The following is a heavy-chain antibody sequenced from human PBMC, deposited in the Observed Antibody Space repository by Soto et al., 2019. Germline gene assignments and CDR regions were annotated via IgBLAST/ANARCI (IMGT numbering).Heavy chain of an antibody. Sequence: SETLSLTCTVSGGSVSSGSYYWSWIRQPPGKGLEWIGYIYYSGSTNYNPSLKSRVTISVDTSKNQFSLKLSSVTAADTAVYYCARDLNYGWFDPWAREPWSPSPQ. J-gene: IGHJ5*02. CDR3: ARDLNYGWFDP. D-gene: IGHD4-17*01. CDR1: GGSVSSGSYY. CDR2: IYYSGST. V-gene: IGHV4-61*01.